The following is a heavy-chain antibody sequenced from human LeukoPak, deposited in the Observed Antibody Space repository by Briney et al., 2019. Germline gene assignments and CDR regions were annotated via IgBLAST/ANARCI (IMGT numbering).Heavy chain of an antibody. CDR3: AELGITMIGGV. CDR2: IKQDGGEK. J-gene: IGHJ6*04. Sequence: PGGSLRLSCSASGFTFSSYWMSWVRQAPGKGLEWVANIKQDGGEKYYVDSVKGRFTISRDNAKNSLYLQMNSLRAEDTAVYYCAELGITMIGGVWGKGTTLTISS. V-gene: IGHV3-7*01. D-gene: IGHD3-10*02. CDR1: GFTFSSYW.